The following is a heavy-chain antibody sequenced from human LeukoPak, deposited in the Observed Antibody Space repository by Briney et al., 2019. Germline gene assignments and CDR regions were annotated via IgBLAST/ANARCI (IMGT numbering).Heavy chain of an antibody. V-gene: IGHV4-4*07. J-gene: IGHJ4*02. CDR3: ARETTGLARYFDY. Sequence: SETLSLTCTVSDGSIIGYYWSWIRQPAGKGLEWIGRIYTSGSTNYNPSLKSRVTMSVDTSKNQFSLNLSSVTAADTAFYYCARETTGLARYFDYWGQGTLVTVSS. D-gene: IGHD4-11*01. CDR1: DGSIIGYY. CDR2: IYTSGST.